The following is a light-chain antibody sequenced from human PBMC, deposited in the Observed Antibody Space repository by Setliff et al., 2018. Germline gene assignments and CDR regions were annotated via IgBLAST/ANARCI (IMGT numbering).Light chain of an antibody. J-gene: IGLJ1*01. CDR3: SSYAGSNKFV. CDR2: EAS. CDR1: SSDVGGYNY. V-gene: IGLV2-8*01. Sequence: QSALTQPPSASGSPGQSVTISCTGTSSDVGGYNYVSWYQQHPGKAPKLMIYEASKRPSGVPDRFSGSKSGNTASLTVSGLQAEDEADYYCSSYAGSNKFVVGTGTKVTVL.